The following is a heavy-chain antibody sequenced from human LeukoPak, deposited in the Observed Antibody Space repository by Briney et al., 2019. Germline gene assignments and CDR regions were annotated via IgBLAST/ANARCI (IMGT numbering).Heavy chain of an antibody. CDR3: ARELAYCGGDCSTFDY. V-gene: IGHV3-9*01. D-gene: IGHD2-21*02. CDR1: GFTFDDYA. J-gene: IGHJ4*02. Sequence: PGGSLRLSCAASGFTFDDYAMHWVRQAPGKGLEWVSGISWNSGSIGYADSVKGRFTISRDNAKNSLYLQMNSLRAEDTAVYYCARELAYCGGDCSTFDYWGQGTLVTVSS. CDR2: ISWNSGSI.